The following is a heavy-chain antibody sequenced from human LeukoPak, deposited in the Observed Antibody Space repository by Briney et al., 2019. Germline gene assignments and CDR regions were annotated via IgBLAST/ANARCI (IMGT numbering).Heavy chain of an antibody. Sequence: PSETLSLTCAVYGGSFSGYYWSWIRQPPGKGLEWIGEVNHSGSTNYNPSLKSRVTISVDTSKNQFSLKLSSVTAADTAVYYCARSSTVTRLDYRYYYYYYYMDVWGKGTTVTISS. CDR1: GGSFSGYY. V-gene: IGHV4-34*01. CDR3: ARSSTVTRLDYRYYYYYYYMDV. J-gene: IGHJ6*03. D-gene: IGHD4-17*01. CDR2: VNHSGST.